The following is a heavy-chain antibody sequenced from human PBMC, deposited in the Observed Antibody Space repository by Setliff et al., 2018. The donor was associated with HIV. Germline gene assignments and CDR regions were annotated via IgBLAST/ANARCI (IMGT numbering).Heavy chain of an antibody. CDR2: INQSGDT. V-gene: IGHV4-34*01. J-gene: IGHJ6*03. CDR3: ARGDLDAYNYYYMDV. Sequence: SSETLSLTCAVYGGSFSGHQWGWIRQPPGEGLEWIGEINQSGDTNYKPSLKSRVTISIDTSKNQFSLKLSSVTAADTAVYYCARGDLDAYNYYYMDVWGKGTTVTVSS. CDR1: GGSFSGHQ.